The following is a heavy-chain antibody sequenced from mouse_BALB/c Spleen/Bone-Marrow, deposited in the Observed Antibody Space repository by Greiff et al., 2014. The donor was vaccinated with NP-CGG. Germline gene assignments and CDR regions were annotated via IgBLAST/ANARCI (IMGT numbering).Heavy chain of an antibody. CDR3: ASDYDYFDY. CDR1: GFTFSSFG. D-gene: IGHD2-4*01. V-gene: IGHV5-17*02. CDR2: ISSGSSTI. J-gene: IGHJ2*01. Sequence: EVKLMESGGGLVQPGGSRKLSCAASGFTFSSFGMHWVRQAPEKGLEWVAYISSGSSTIYYADTVKGRFTTSRDNPKNTLFLQMTSLRSEDTAMYYCASDYDYFDYWGQGTTLTVSS.